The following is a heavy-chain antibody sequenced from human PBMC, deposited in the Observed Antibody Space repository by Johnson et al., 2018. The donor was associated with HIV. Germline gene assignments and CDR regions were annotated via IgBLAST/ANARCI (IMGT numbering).Heavy chain of an antibody. CDR3: ARGRDSSGFNDAFDI. CDR2: IGITGDT. Sequence: VQLVESGGGLVQPGGSLRLSCAASGFTSSYYDMHWVRQGPGKGLQWVSGIGITGDTYYAGSVKGRFTISRDNSKNTLYLQMNSLRAGDTAVYYCARGRDSSGFNDAFDIWGQGTMVTVSS. J-gene: IGHJ3*02. CDR1: GFTSSYYD. D-gene: IGHD3-22*01. V-gene: IGHV3-13*01.